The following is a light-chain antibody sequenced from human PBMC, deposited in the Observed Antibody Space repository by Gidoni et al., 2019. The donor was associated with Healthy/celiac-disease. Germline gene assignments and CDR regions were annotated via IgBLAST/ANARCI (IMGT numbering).Light chain of an antibody. V-gene: IGKV1-33*01. CDR3: QQYDNLPLT. Sequence: DIQMTQSPSSLSASVGDRVTITCQASQDISNYLNWYQQKPGKAPKLLIYDASNLETGVPSRFSGSGSGSDFTLTISSLQPEDIAIYYCQQYDNLPLTFGGGTKVEIK. CDR1: QDISNY. CDR2: DAS. J-gene: IGKJ4*01.